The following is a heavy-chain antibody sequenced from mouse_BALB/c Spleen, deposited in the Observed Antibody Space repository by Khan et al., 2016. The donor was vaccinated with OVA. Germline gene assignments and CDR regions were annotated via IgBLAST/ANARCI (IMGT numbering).Heavy chain of an antibody. Sequence: EVQLQESGPGLVKPSQSLSLTCTVTGYSITSDYAWNWIRQFPGNKLEWMGYISYSGSTSYTPSLKSRISITRDTSKNQFFLQLNSVTTEDTATXYCTLGRTYWGQGTLVTVSA. CDR2: ISYSGST. CDR1: GYSITSDYA. V-gene: IGHV3-2*02. J-gene: IGHJ3*01. CDR3: TLGRTY. D-gene: IGHD4-1*01.